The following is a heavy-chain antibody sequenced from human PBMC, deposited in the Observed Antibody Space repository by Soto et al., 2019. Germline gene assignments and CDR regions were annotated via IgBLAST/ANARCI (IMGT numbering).Heavy chain of an antibody. J-gene: IGHJ4*02. D-gene: IGHD6-6*01. CDR1: GFTFRSYW. CDR2: INSDGSST. CDR3: ASGGSSLNFDS. Sequence: GGSLRLSCAASGFTFRSYWMQWVRQAPGKGLVWVSWINSDGSSTSYADSVKGRFTISRDNAKNTLCLQMNSLRAEDTAVYYCASGGSSLNFDSWGQGTLVTVSS. V-gene: IGHV3-74*01.